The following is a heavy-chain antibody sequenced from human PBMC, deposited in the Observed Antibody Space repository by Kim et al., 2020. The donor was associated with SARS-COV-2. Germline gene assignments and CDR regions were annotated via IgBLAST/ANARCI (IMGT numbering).Heavy chain of an antibody. CDR1: GGSISSYY. CDR3: ARALYSSSWYYFDY. CDR2: IYYSGST. V-gene: IGHV4-59*01. Sequence: SETLSLTCTVSGGSISSYYWSWIRQPPGKGLEWIGYIYYSGSTNYNPSLKSRVTISVDTSKNQFSLKLSSVTAADTAVYYCARALYSSSWYYFDYWGQGTLVTVSS. J-gene: IGHJ4*02. D-gene: IGHD6-13*01.